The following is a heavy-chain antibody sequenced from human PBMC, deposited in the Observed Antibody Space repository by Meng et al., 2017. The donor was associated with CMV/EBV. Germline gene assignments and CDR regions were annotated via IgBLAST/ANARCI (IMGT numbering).Heavy chain of an antibody. CDR2: IIHSFGTA. J-gene: IGHJ4*02. CDR3: AREGNNWNDVPFDY. CDR1: GGTVSSYA. D-gene: IGHD1-20*01. Sequence: FQLGRSGAEVKEHVPAVKVSCKASGGTVSSYAISWVRQAPGQVLEWIGGIIHSFGTANYAQKFQGRVTITADESTSTAYMVLSSLRSEDTAVYYCAREGNNWNDVPFDYWGQGTLVTVSS. V-gene: IGHV1-69*12.